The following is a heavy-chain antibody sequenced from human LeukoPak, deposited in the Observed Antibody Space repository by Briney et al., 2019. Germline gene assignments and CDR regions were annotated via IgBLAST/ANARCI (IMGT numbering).Heavy chain of an antibody. CDR2: IVYDGSSK. CDR3: ARDEDMVRGALGY. J-gene: IGHJ4*02. V-gene: IGHV3-30-3*01. Sequence: PGRSLRLSCAVSGFTFSTYAMQWVRLAPGRGLEWVAVIVYDGSSKYYADSVKGRFTISRDNSKNTLYLQMNSLRAEDTALYYCARDEDMVRGALGYWGQGTLVTVSS. D-gene: IGHD3-10*01. CDR1: GFTFSTYA.